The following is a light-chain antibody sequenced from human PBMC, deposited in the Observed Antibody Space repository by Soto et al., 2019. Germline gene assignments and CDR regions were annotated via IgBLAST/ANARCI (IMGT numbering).Light chain of an antibody. CDR3: SSYTSSSTYV. Sequence: QSVLTQPASVSGSPGQSITISCTGTSSDVGGYNYVSWYQQHPGKAPKLMIYEVSNRPSGFSNRFSGSKSGNTASLTISGLQAEDDADYYCSSYTSSSTYVFGSGTKVTVL. J-gene: IGLJ1*01. V-gene: IGLV2-14*01. CDR2: EVS. CDR1: SSDVGGYNY.